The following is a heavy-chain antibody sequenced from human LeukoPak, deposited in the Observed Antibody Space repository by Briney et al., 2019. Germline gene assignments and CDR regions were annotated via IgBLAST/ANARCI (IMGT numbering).Heavy chain of an antibody. CDR2: IKQDGSEK. D-gene: IGHD1-26*01. CDR3: AKSRASGAPGSY. Sequence: TGGSLRLSCAASGFTFSSYWMSWVRQAPGKGLEWVANIKQDGSEKYYVDSVKGRFTISRDNSKNTLYLQMNSLRAEDTAVYYCAKSRASGAPGSYWGQGTLVTVSS. CDR1: GFTFSSYW. V-gene: IGHV3-7*03. J-gene: IGHJ4*02.